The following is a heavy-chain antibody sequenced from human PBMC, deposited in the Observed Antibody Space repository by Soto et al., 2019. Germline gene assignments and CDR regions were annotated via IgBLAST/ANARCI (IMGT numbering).Heavy chain of an antibody. Sequence: GGSLRLSCAASGFTFSSYSMNWVRQAPGKGLEWVSSISSSSSYIYYADSVKGRFTISRDNAKNSLYLQMNSLRAEDTAVYYCARARSVVVAVKYYYYGMDVWGQGTTVTVYS. CDR3: ARARSVVVAVKYYYYGMDV. V-gene: IGHV3-21*01. D-gene: IGHD2-15*01. CDR1: GFTFSSYS. CDR2: ISSSSSYI. J-gene: IGHJ6*02.